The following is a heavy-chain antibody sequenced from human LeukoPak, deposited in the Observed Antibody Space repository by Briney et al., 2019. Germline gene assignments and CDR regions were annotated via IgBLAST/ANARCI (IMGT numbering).Heavy chain of an antibody. D-gene: IGHD2-15*01. CDR2: MSAYNGNT. J-gene: IGHJ4*02. CDR3: ARASYCSDGSCYSDY. V-gene: IGHV1-18*01. Sequence: ASVKVSCKASGYTFTSYYISWVRQAPGQGPEWMGWMSAYNGNTIYAQKVKGRVTMTTDTSTSTAYMELRSLKSDDTAVYYCARASYCSDGSCYSDYRGQGTLVTVSS. CDR1: GYTFTSYY.